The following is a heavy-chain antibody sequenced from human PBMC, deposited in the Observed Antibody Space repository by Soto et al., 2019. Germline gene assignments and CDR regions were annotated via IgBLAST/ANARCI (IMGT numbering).Heavy chain of an antibody. D-gene: IGHD5-12*01. V-gene: IGHV1-69*02. CDR2: IIPILGIA. CDR3: AGSRGYSGYDLSWFDP. J-gene: IGHJ5*02. Sequence: ASVKVSCKASGGTFSSYTISWVRQAPGQGLEWMGRIIPILGIANYAQKFQGGVAITADKSTSTAYMELSSLRSEDTAVYYCAGSRGYSGYDLSWFDPWGQGTLVTVSS. CDR1: GGTFSSYT.